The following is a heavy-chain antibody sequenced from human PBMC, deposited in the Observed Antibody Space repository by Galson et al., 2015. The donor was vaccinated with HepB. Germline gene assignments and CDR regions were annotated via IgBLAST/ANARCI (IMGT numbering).Heavy chain of an antibody. J-gene: IGHJ3*02. CDR2: IYFGGRT. D-gene: IGHD2-8*01. CDR1: GVTISGGQYY. V-gene: IGHV4-39*01. CDR3: ARPLVLNGRFTPGVGPFHI. Sequence: ETLSLTCAVSGVTISGGQYYWGWIRQSPIKGLEWMGSIYFGGRTYFSPSFQSRVAMSVATSKNRLSLTLRFVTAADTAVYYCARPLVLNGRFTPGVGPFHIWGHGAMVTVSA.